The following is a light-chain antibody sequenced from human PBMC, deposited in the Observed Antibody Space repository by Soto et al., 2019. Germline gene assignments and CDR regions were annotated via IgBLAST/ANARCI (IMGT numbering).Light chain of an antibody. CDR1: SGHSSYI. J-gene: IGLJ2*01. V-gene: IGLV4-60*02. CDR3: ETWDRNTVV. CDR2: LEGTGSY. Sequence: QPVLTQSSSASASLGSSVKLTCTLSSGHSSYIIAWHQQQPGKAPRYLMKLEGTGSYNKGGGVPDRFSGSSSGADRYLTISNLQFEDEADYYCETWDRNTVVFGGGTKLTVL.